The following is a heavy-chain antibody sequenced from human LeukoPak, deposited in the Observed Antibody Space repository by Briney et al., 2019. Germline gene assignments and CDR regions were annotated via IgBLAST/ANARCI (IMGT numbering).Heavy chain of an antibody. CDR3: AKDLGNIAARLDDAFDI. CDR1: GFTFSSYA. Sequence: GGSLRLSCAASGFTFSSYAMSWVRQAPGKGLEWVSAISGSGGSTYYADSVKGRFTISRDNSMNTLYLQMNSLRAEDTAVYYCAKDLGNIAARLDDAFDIWGQGTMVTVSS. D-gene: IGHD6-6*01. V-gene: IGHV3-23*01. CDR2: ISGSGGST. J-gene: IGHJ3*02.